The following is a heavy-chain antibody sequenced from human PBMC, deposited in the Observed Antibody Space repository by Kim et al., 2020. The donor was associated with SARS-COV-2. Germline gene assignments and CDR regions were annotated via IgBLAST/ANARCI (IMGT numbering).Heavy chain of an antibody. J-gene: IGHJ3*02. CDR2: ISYDGSNK. CDR1: GFTFSSYA. V-gene: IGHV3-30-3*01. CDR3: ARVPDYGGNSLAFDI. Sequence: GGSLRLSCAASGFTFSSYAMHWVRQAPGKGLEWVAVISYDGSNKYYADSVKGRFTISRDNSKNTLYLQMNSLRAEDTAVYYCARVPDYGGNSLAFDIWGQGTMVTVSS. D-gene: IGHD4-17*01.